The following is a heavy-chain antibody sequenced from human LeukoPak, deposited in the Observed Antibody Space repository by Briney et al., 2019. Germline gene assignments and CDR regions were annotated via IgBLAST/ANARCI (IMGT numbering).Heavy chain of an antibody. CDR3: ARGYYYESSGYYPGYFQY. J-gene: IGHJ1*01. D-gene: IGHD3-22*01. Sequence: GESLKISCKGSGYSFTTYWIGWVRQMPGKGLEWMGIIYPGDSDTRYGPSFQGQVTISADKSVSTAYLQWNSLKASDTAIYYCARGYYYESSGYYPGYFQYWGQGTLVTVSS. V-gene: IGHV5-51*01. CDR1: GYSFTTYW. CDR2: IYPGDSDT.